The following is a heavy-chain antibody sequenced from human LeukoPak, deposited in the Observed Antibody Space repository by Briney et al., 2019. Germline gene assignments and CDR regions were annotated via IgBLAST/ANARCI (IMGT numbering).Heavy chain of an antibody. CDR3: ARDSSSVGAFDP. J-gene: IGHJ5*02. CDR2: ISSSGSTK. CDR1: GFTFSDYY. D-gene: IGHD6-6*01. V-gene: IGHV3-11*01. Sequence: GGSLRLSCAASGFTFSDYYMSWIRQAPGKGLEWVSYISSSGSTKYYADSVKGRFSVSRDNAKNSLDLQMNSLRADDTAVYYCARDSSSVGAFDPWGQGALVTVSS.